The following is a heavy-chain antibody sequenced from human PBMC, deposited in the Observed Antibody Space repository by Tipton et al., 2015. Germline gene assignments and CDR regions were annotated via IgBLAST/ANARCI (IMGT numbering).Heavy chain of an antibody. CDR3: ARHKDSGTYPLDY. CDR2: ISHSGST. J-gene: IGHJ4*02. V-gene: IGHV4-38-2*01. Sequence: TLSLTCAVSAYSISTDYYWVWIRQPPGKGLEWIGTISHSGSTYYNPPLKSRVTISIDRFKNQFSLKLTSATAADTAIYYCARHKDSGTYPLDYWGQGTLVTVSS. D-gene: IGHD3-10*01. CDR1: AYSISTDYY.